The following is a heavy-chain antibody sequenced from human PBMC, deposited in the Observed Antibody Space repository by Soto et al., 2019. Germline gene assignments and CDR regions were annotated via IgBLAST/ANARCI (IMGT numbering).Heavy chain of an antibody. CDR2: ISAYNGNT. D-gene: IGHD1-7*01. CDR1: GYTFTSYG. Sequence: ASVKVSCKASGYTFTSYGISWVRQAPGQGLEWMGWISAYNGNTNYAQKFQGRVTMTEDTSTDTAYMELSSLRSEDTAVFYCATGTYGLDVWGQGTTVTVSS. CDR3: ATGTYGLDV. J-gene: IGHJ6*02. V-gene: IGHV1-18*01.